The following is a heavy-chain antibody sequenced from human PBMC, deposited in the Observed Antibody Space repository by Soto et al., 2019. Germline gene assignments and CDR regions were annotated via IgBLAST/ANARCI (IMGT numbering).Heavy chain of an antibody. Sequence: GGSLRLSCAASGFTFSSYSMNWVRQAPGKRLEWVSSISSSSSYIYYADSVKGRFTISRDNAKNSLYLQMNSLRAEDTAVYYCARGRFLPAAPSGGYWGQGTLVTVSS. CDR3: ARGRFLPAAPSGGY. J-gene: IGHJ4*02. CDR1: GFTFSSYS. D-gene: IGHD2-2*01. CDR2: ISSSSSYI. V-gene: IGHV3-21*01.